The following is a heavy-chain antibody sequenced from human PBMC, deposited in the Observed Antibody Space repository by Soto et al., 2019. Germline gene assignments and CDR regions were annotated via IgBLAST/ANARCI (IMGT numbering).Heavy chain of an antibody. CDR3: AGQTFTIAAASYGRSNWFDP. Sequence: TLSLTCTASGGSITSSSHFWGWVRQPPGKGLEWIGTIYFTGNTYYTPSLKSRLTMSIDTSKNEFSLRLNSVTAADTAVYYCAGQTFTIAAASYGRSNWFDPWGPGTLVTVSS. V-gene: IGHV4-39*01. J-gene: IGHJ5*02. CDR2: IYFTGNT. D-gene: IGHD6-25*01. CDR1: GGSITSSSHF.